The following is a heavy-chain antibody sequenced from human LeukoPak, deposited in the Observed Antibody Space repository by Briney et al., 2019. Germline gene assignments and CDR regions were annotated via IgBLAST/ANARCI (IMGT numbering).Heavy chain of an antibody. V-gene: IGHV4-4*07. CDR1: GGSISSYS. J-gene: IGHJ4*02. CDR3: ARAHYDFWSAYLDY. Sequence: SETLSLTCTVSGGSISSYSWSWIRQPAAKGLEWIGRIYTSGSTNYNPSLKSRVTMSVDTSKNQFSLKLSSVTAADTAVYYCARAHYDFWSAYLDYWGQGTLVTVSS. D-gene: IGHD3-3*01. CDR2: IYTSGST.